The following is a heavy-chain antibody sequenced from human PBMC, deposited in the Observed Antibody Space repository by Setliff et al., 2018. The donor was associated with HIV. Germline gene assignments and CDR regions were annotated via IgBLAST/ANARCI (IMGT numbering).Heavy chain of an antibody. CDR2: ITGDGSTT. Sequence: PGESLKISCEVSGFTFNDLSMNWVRQAPGKGLEWVSYITGDGSTTRYADSVKDRFTISRDNARNSLYLQMDSLRAEDTALYYCARPGDGTGTLDVWGLGTMVTV. V-gene: IGHV3-48*01. CDR3: ARPGDGTGTLDV. J-gene: IGHJ3*01. CDR1: GFTFNDLS. D-gene: IGHD1-7*01.